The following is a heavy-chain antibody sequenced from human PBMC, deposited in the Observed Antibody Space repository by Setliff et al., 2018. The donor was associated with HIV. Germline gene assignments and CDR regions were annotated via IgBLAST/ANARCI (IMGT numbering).Heavy chain of an antibody. D-gene: IGHD2-21*01. CDR3: ARAPIYCGGTCRSDDPYYYYYMNV. CDR1: GYTFFEYY. Sequence: GASVKVSCKASGYTFFEYYMFWLRQAPGQGLEWMGWINPYNGATKSAHKFQGRVTVTRDTSITTTYMELTRLTSDDTAIYYCARAPIYCGGTCRSDDPYYYYYMNVWGQGTTVTVSS. V-gene: IGHV1-2*02. CDR2: INPYNGAT. J-gene: IGHJ6*03.